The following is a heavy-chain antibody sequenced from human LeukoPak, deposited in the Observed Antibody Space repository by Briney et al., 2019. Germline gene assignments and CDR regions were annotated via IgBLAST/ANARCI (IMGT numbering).Heavy chain of an antibody. Sequence: PGGSLRLSCAASGFTFSSYGIHWVRQAPGKGLEWVAVISYDGSNKYYADSVKGRFTLSRDNSKNTLYLQMNSLRAEDTAVYYCARDSGFSGTQRGEYWGQGTLVTVSS. CDR2: ISYDGSNK. CDR3: ARDSGFSGTQRGEY. CDR1: GFTFSSYG. V-gene: IGHV3-30*19. D-gene: IGHD3/OR15-3a*01. J-gene: IGHJ4*02.